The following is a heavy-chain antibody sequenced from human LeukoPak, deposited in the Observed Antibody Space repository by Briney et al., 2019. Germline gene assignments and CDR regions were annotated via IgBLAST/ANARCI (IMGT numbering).Heavy chain of an antibody. Sequence: GGSLRLSCAASGFTFSSYEMNWVRQAPGRGLEGVSYISSSVSTIYYADSVKGRFTISRDNAKNSLYLQMNSLRAEDTGVYYCARNYFTNYPGYFDHWGQGTLVTVSS. CDR2: ISSSVSTI. CDR1: GFTFSSYE. D-gene: IGHD2-8*01. CDR3: ARNYFTNYPGYFDH. V-gene: IGHV3-48*03. J-gene: IGHJ4*02.